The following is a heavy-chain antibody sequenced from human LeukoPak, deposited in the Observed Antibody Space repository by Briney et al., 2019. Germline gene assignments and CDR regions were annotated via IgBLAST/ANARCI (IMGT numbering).Heavy chain of an antibody. J-gene: IGHJ5*02. D-gene: IGHD3-16*02. CDR3: ARDRNYVWGSYRGAP. CDR1: GGSFSGYY. CDR2: INHSGST. Sequence: PSETLSLTCAVYGGSFSGYYWSWIRQPPGKGLEWTGEINHSGSTNYNPSLKSRVTISVDTSKNQFSLKLSSVTAADTAVYYCARDRNYVWGSYRGAPWGQGTLVTVSS. V-gene: IGHV4-34*01.